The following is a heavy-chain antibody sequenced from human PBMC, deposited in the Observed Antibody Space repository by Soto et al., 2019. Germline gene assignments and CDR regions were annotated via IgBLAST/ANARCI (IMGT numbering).Heavy chain of an antibody. CDR2: IDYNGVT. J-gene: IGHJ4*02. V-gene: IGHV4-39*02. CDR3: GRVLVDDTRHHGSDY. Sequence: SETLSLTCSVSGVSISSSDYYWAWIRQPPGKGLEWIGSIDYNGVTYSNPSLKGRVTISKDTSKNKFSLQLTSVTAADTAFYYCGRVLVDDTRHHGSDYWGQGPQVTVS. CDR1: GVSISSSDYY. D-gene: IGHD2-15*01.